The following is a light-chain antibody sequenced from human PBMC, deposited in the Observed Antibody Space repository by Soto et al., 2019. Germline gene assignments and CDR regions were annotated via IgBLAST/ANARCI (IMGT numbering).Light chain of an antibody. CDR2: DAS. V-gene: IGKV1-5*01. Sequence: DIQMTQFPSTLSAAVGEKVTITCRASQKIKTWLAWYQHTPGNAPKLLIYDASVLKTGVPSRFSGYSSEADFTLTISSLQPDDFATYFCKQYQSLSPKGLTFGGGTTVQL. J-gene: IGKJ4*01. CDR3: KQYQSLSPKGLT. CDR1: QKIKTW.